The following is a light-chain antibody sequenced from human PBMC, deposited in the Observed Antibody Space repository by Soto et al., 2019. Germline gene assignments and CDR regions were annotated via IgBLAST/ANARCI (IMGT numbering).Light chain of an antibody. Sequence: DIVMTQSPDSLAVSLGERATINCKSSQSVLYSSNNKNYLAWYQQKPGQPPKLLIYWASTLESGVPDRFSGSGSGTDFTLTISSLQAEDVAVYYCQQYYNTPLTFGPGTKVDIK. CDR2: WAS. J-gene: IGKJ3*01. V-gene: IGKV4-1*01. CDR1: QSVLYSSNNKNY. CDR3: QQYYNTPLT.